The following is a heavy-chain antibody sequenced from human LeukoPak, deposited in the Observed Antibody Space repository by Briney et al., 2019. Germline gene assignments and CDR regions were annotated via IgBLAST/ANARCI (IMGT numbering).Heavy chain of an antibody. CDR1: GYTFTGYY. CDR3: ARDRPSWYYDSSGYYFDY. D-gene: IGHD3-22*01. J-gene: IGHJ4*02. Sequence: ASVKVSCKASGYTFTGYYMHWVRQAPGQGLEWMGWINPNSGGTNYAQKFQGRVTMTRDTSISTAYMELSRLRSDDTAVYYCARDRPSWYYDSSGYYFDYWGQGTLVTVSS. CDR2: INPNSGGT. V-gene: IGHV1-2*02.